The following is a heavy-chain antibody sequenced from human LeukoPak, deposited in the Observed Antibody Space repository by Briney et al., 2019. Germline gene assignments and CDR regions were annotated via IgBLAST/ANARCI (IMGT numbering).Heavy chain of an antibody. CDR1: GYTFTGYY. CDR2: INPNSGGT. V-gene: IGHV1-2*06. CDR3: AQLITYYYDSSGYYGNAFDI. Sequence: GASVKVSCKASGYTFTGYYMHWVRQAPGQGLEWMGRINPNSGGTSYAQKFQGRVTITRDTSISTAYMELSRLRSDDTAVYYCAQLITYYYDSSGYYGNAFDIGGQGTMVTVSS. D-gene: IGHD3-22*01. J-gene: IGHJ3*02.